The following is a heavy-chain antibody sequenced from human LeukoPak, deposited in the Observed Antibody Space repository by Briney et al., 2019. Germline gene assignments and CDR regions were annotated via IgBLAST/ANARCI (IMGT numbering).Heavy chain of an antibody. CDR2: INHSGST. Sequence: SETLSLTCAVYGGSFSGYYWSWIRQPPGKGLEWIGEINHSGSTNYNPSLKSRVTISVDTSKNQFSLKLSSVTAADTAVYYCARSPDSSGYFCDYWGQGTLVTVSS. J-gene: IGHJ4*02. V-gene: IGHV4-34*01. CDR3: ARSPDSSGYFCDY. D-gene: IGHD3-22*01. CDR1: GGSFSGYY.